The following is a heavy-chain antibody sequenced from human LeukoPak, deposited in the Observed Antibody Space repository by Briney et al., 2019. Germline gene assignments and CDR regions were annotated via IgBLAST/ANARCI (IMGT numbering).Heavy chain of an antibody. CDR2: IYTSGST. CDR1: GGSISSGSYY. D-gene: IGHD2-2*01. Sequence: SETLSLTCTVSGGSISSGSYYWSWIRQPAGKGLEWIGRIYTSGSTNYNPSLKSRVTISVDTSKNQFSLKLSSVTAADTAVYYCARVVAVVVPAAIDYWGQGTLVTVSS. V-gene: IGHV4-61*02. CDR3: ARVVAVVVPAAIDY. J-gene: IGHJ4*02.